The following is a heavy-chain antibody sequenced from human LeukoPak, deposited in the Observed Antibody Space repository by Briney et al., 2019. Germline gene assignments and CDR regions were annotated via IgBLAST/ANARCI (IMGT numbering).Heavy chain of an antibody. D-gene: IGHD6-19*01. CDR2: ISYDGSNT. V-gene: IGHV3-30*18. Sequence: GGSLRLSCAASGFTFRSYGMHWVRQAPGKGLEWVAVISYDGSNTYYADSVKGRFTISRDNSKNTLYLQMNSLRAEDTALYYCAKDPFSCRSSGCHGIDYWGQGTLVTVSS. J-gene: IGHJ4*02. CDR3: AKDPFSCRSSGCHGIDY. CDR1: GFTFRSYG.